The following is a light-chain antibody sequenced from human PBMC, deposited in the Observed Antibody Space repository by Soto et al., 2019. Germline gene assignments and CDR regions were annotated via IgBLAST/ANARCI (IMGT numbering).Light chain of an antibody. CDR3: QQYNNWPPLT. Sequence: ETVMTQSPATLSVSPGERATLSCRASQRVSSKIAWYQQKPGRAPRLLIYAASTRATGIPARFSGSGSGTEFTLTISSLQSEDFAVYYCQQYNNWPPLTFGGGTKVEIK. CDR1: QRVSSK. CDR2: AAS. J-gene: IGKJ4*01. V-gene: IGKV3-15*01.